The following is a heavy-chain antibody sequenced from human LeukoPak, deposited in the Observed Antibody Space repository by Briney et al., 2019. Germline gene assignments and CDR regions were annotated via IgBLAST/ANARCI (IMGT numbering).Heavy chain of an antibody. J-gene: IGHJ3*02. CDR1: GYSISSDYY. CDR3: ARNKSTVTTSRHDAFDI. Sequence: PSETLSLTCAVSGYSISSDYYWGWIRQPSGKGLEWIGSIYQSVSTYYNPSLKSRVTTSVDTSKNQFSLKLSSVTAADTAVYYCARNKSTVTTSRHDAFDIWGQGTMVTVSS. CDR2: IYQSVST. V-gene: IGHV4-38-2*01. D-gene: IGHD4-17*01.